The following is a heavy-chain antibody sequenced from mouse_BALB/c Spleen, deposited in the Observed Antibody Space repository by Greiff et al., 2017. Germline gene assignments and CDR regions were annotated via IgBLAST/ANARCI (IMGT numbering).Heavy chain of an antibody. D-gene: IGHD1-1*01. CDR1: GYAFSSYW. CDR2: IYPGDGDT. V-gene: IGHV1-80*01. J-gene: IGHJ4*01. Sequence: VQLQQSGAELVRPGSSVKISCKASGYAFSSYWMNWVKQRPGQGLEWIGQIYPGDGDTNYNGKFKGKATLTADKSSSTAYMQLSSLTSEDSAVYFCARNYGTLYAMDYWGQGTSVTVSS. CDR3: ARNYGTLYAMDY.